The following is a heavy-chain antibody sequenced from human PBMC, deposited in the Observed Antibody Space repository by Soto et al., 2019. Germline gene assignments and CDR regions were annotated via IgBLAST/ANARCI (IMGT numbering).Heavy chain of an antibody. D-gene: IGHD3-10*01. CDR3: LPDYG. Sequence: SVKVSCKASGYTFIDYYMHWLRQAPGQGLEWLGWINPNTGGTNYAQKFQGRVTLTRDTSITTAYVELSSLISDDTAVYYCLPDYGWGQGTLVTVSS. J-gene: IGHJ4*02. V-gene: IGHV1-2*02. CDR1: GYTFIDYY. CDR2: INPNTGGT.